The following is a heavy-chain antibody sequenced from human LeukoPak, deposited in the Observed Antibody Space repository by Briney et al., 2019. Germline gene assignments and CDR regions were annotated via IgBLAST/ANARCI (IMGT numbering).Heavy chain of an antibody. D-gene: IGHD6-19*01. J-gene: IGHJ4*02. CDR3: ARGKGGRVAGTGIFDY. Sequence: ASVKVSCKASGYTFTGYCMHWVRQAPGQGLEWMGWINPNSGGTNYAQKFQGRVTMTRDTSISTAYMELSRLRSDDTAVYYCARGKGGRVAGTGIFDYWGQGTLVTVSS. V-gene: IGHV1-2*02. CDR1: GYTFTGYC. CDR2: INPNSGGT.